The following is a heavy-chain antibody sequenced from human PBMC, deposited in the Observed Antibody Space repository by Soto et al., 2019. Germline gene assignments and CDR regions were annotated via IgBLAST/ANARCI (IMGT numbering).Heavy chain of an antibody. J-gene: IGHJ5*02. CDR2: ISGSGGGT. D-gene: IGHD6-19*01. CDR3: AKDLIAVIGAVNWFDP. V-gene: IGHV3-23*01. Sequence: PGGSLRLSCAASGFTFRSFAMSWVRQAPGKGLEWVSGISGSGGGTYYADSVKGRFTISRDNSKNTLYLQMNSLRAEDTAVYYCAKDLIAVIGAVNWFDPWGQGTLVTVSS. CDR1: GFTFRSFA.